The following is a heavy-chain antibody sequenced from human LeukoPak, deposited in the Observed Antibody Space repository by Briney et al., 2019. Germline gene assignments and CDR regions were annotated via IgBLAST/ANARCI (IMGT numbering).Heavy chain of an antibody. Sequence: PGRSLRLSCAASGFTFDDYAMHWVRQAPGKGLEWVSDISWNSNSIEYGDSVKGRFTISRDNAKNSLYLQMNSLRAEDTALYFCTRAAPRRRYYYDSGGYSTPFDYWGQGTLVTVAS. J-gene: IGHJ4*02. D-gene: IGHD3-22*01. V-gene: IGHV3-9*01. CDR3: TRAAPRRRYYYDSGGYSTPFDY. CDR2: ISWNSNSI. CDR1: GFTFDDYA.